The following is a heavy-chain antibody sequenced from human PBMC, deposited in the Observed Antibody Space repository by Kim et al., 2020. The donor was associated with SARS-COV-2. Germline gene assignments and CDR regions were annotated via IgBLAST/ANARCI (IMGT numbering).Heavy chain of an antibody. V-gene: IGHV1-46*01. CDR3: ARGRQMVRGVITLLDY. D-gene: IGHD3-10*01. Sequence: KFQGRVTITRDTSTSTVYMELSSLRSEDTAVYYCARGRQMVRGVITLLDYWGQGTLVTVSS. J-gene: IGHJ4*02.